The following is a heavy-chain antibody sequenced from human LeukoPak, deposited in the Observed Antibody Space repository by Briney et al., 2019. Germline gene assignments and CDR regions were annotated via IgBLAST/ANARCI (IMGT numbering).Heavy chain of an antibody. CDR1: GGSFSGYY. CDR3: ARGIYYGSGSYPPPSDY. D-gene: IGHD3-10*01. J-gene: IGHJ4*02. V-gene: IGHV4-34*01. Sequence: SETLSLTRAVYGGSFSGYYWSWIRQPPGKGLEWIGEINHSGSTNYNPSLKSRVTISVDTSKNQFSLKLSSVTAADTAVYYCARGIYYGSGSYPPPSDYWGQGTLVTVPS. CDR2: INHSGST.